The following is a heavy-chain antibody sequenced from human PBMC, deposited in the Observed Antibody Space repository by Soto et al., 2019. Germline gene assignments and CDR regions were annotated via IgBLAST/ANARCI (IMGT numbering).Heavy chain of an antibody. CDR3: ARRVEGLLVRWFDP. J-gene: IGHJ5*02. CDR1: DDSINSDKYY. Sequence: PSETLSPTCSVSDDSINSDKYYWGWIRQPPVKVLELIGNIYYHGKSDYNLSLKSRATISVDTSKNQFSLKLTSLTAADTVVYYCARRVEGLLVRWFDPWGQGTLVTVSS. CDR2: IYYHGKS. V-gene: IGHV4-39*01. D-gene: IGHD6-6*01.